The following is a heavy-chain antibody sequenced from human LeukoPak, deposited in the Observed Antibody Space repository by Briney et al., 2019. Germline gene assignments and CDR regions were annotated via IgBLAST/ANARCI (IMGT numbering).Heavy chain of an antibody. J-gene: IGHJ6*03. CDR1: GFTFSNSW. Sequence: GGSLRLSCAASGFTFSNSWRTWVRQTPGKGLERVANIKEDGSETYYVDSVRGRFSISRDNAKNSMYLEMNSLRAEDTAEYYCAKIGCSSSSCYSFPLYYYYYMDVWGKGTTVTVSS. CDR3: AKIGCSSSSCYSFPLYYYYYMDV. V-gene: IGHV3-7*03. CDR2: IKEDGSET. D-gene: IGHD2-2*01.